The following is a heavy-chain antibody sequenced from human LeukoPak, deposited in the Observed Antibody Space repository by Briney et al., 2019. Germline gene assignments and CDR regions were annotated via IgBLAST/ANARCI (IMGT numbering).Heavy chain of an antibody. CDR1: GGSISSYY. CDR2: IYYSGST. D-gene: IGHD3-16*02. Sequence: SETLSLTCTVSGGSISSYYWSWIRQPPGKGLEWIGYIYYSGSTNYNPSLKSRVTISVDTSKNQFSLKLSSVTAADTAVYYCARVVRLGELSFFDYWGQGTLVTVSS. CDR3: ARVVRLGELSFFDY. V-gene: IGHV4-59*01. J-gene: IGHJ4*02.